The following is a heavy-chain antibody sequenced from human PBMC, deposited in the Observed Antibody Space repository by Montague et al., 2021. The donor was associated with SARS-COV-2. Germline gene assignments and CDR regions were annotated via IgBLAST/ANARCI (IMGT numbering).Heavy chain of an antibody. D-gene: IGHD6-19*01. V-gene: IGHV3-66*01. J-gene: IGHJ6*02. Sequence: SLRLSCAASGFTFSSNYMSWVRQAPGKGLEWVSVIYSGSGSTYYADSVKGRFTISRDISKNTLYLQMNSLRAEDTAVYYCARAPGSSYSSGWYDYYYGMDVWGQGTTVTVSS. CDR1: GFTFSSNY. CDR3: ARAPGSSYSSGWYDYYYGMDV. CDR2: IYSGSGST.